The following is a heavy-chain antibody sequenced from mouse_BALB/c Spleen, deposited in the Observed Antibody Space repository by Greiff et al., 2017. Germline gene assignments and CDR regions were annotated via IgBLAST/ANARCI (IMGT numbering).Heavy chain of an antibody. CDR1: GDSITSGY. D-gene: IGHD1-1*01. Sequence: EVKLVESGPSLVKPSQTLSLTCSVTGDSITSGYWNWIRKFPGNKLEYMGYISYSGSTYYNPSLKSRISITRDTSKNQYYLQLNSVTTEDTATYYCARYPYYYGSSYGYFDVWGAGTTVTVSS. V-gene: IGHV3-8*02. CDR2: ISYSGST. J-gene: IGHJ1*01. CDR3: ARYPYYYGSSYGYFDV.